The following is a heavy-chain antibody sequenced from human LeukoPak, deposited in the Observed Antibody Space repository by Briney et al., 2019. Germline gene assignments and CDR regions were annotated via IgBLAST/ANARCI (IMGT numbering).Heavy chain of an antibody. CDR3: TRDPQGSGYAFDY. CDR2: TWTDGSNK. J-gene: IGHJ4*02. D-gene: IGHD3-3*01. Sequence: GGSLRLSCAASGFSFSTYGMHWVRQTPGKGLEWVATTWTDGSNKFYADSVKGRFTISRDDSKNTLYLQMNSLRAEDTAVYSCTRDPQGSGYAFDYWGQGTLVTVSS. CDR1: GFSFSTYG. V-gene: IGHV3-33*01.